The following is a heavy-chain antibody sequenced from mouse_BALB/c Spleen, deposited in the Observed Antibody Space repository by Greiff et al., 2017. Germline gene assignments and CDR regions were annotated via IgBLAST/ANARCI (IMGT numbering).Heavy chain of an antibody. J-gene: IGHJ2*01. D-gene: IGHD2-3*01. CDR2: IWSGGST. Sequence: QVQLQQSGPGLVQPSQSLSITCTVSGFSLTSYGVHWVRQSPGKGLEWLGVIWSGGSTDYNAAFISRLSISKDNSKSQVFFKMNSLQADDTAIYYCARIYDGYCFDYWGQGTTLTVSS. CDR3: ARIYDGYCFDY. V-gene: IGHV2-4-1*01. CDR1: GFSLTSYG.